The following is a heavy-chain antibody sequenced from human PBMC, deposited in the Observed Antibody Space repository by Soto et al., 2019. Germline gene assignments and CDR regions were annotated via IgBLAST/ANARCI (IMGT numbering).Heavy chain of an antibody. J-gene: IGHJ5*02. CDR1: GYTFTSYY. D-gene: IGHD3-22*01. CDR2: INPSGGST. V-gene: IGHV1-46*01. CDR3: ARDFDSSGYSYWFDP. Sequence: GASVKVSCKASGYTFTSYYMHWVRQAPGRGLEWMGIINPSGGSTSYAQKFQGRVTMTRDTSTSTVYMELSSLRSEDTAVYYCARDFDSSGYSYWFDPWGQGTLVTVSS.